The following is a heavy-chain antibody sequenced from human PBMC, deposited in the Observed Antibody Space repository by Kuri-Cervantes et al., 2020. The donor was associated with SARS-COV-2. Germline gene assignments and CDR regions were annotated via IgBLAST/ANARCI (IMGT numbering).Heavy chain of an antibody. J-gene: IGHJ4*02. Sequence: SVKVSCKASGGTFSSYAISWVRQAPGQGLEWMGGIIPILGIANYAQKFQGRVTITADKSTSTVYMELSSLRSEDTAVYYCARDWGRDGYNPFDYWGQGTLVTVSS. CDR3: ARDWGRDGYNPFDY. CDR2: IIPILGIA. V-gene: IGHV1-69*10. D-gene: IGHD5-24*01. CDR1: GGTFSSYA.